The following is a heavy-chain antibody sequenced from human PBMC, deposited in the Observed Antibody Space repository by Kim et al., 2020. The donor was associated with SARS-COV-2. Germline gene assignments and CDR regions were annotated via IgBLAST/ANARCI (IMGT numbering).Heavy chain of an antibody. J-gene: IGHJ4*02. D-gene: IGHD5-12*01. CDR2: VTSCST. CDR3: TRNIVD. V-gene: IGHV3-72*01. Sequence: VTSCSTEYAPSVKGRFTISRDDSKNSLYLQMSSLKTEDTAVYYCTRNIVDWGQGTLVTVSS.